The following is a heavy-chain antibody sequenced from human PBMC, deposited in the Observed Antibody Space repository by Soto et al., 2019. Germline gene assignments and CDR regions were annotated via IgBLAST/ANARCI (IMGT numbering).Heavy chain of an antibody. CDR1: GFIFSSYS. V-gene: IGHV3-21*01. CDR2: VSSSSSYI. J-gene: IGHJ4*02. Sequence: EGSLRLSCAASGFIFSSYSMNWVRQAPGKGLEWVSSVSSSSSYIYYADSLKGRFTISRDNAKNSLYLQMNSLRVEDTAVYYCARGGDSSGSWQRYSGQGTLDTVSS. D-gene: IGHD3-22*01. CDR3: ARGGDSSGSWQRY.